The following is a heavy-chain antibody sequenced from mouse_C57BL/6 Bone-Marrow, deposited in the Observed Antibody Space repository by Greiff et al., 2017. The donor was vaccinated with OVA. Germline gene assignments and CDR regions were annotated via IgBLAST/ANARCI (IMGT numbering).Heavy chain of an antibody. CDR3: ARGYYRPSCYFDV. CDR1: GYTFTSYW. Sequence: QVQLQQPGAELVKPGASVKMSCKASGYTFTSYWITWVKQRPGQGLEWIGDIYPGSGSTNYNEKFKSKATLTADTSSSTAYMQLSSLTSGAPAVYYCARGYYRPSCYFDVGGTGTTVTVSS. V-gene: IGHV1-55*01. D-gene: IGHD2-14*01. J-gene: IGHJ1*03. CDR2: IYPGSGST.